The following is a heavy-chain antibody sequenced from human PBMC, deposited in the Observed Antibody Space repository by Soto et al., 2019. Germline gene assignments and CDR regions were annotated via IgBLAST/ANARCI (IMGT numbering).Heavy chain of an antibody. CDR2: IIPVFGTA. J-gene: IGHJ4*02. CDR1: GGTFSSYA. D-gene: IGHD3-22*01. V-gene: IGHV1-69*06. CDR3: ASGVDSDSLYLDY. Sequence: QVQLMQSGAEVKKPGSSVKVSCKAFGGTFSSYAISWVRQAPGQGLEWMGGIIPVFGTANYAQRFQGRVTITAERSTSPAYMELSSLRSEDTATYYCASGVDSDSLYLDYWGQGTLVTVSS.